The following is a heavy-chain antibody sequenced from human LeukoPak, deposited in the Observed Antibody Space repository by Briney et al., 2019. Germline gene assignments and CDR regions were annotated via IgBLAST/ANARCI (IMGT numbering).Heavy chain of an antibody. CDR2: MNPNSGNT. J-gene: IGHJ6*02. CDR3: ARGGGYPMIFGVVIIQDYYYYGMDV. D-gene: IGHD3/OR15-3a*01. Sequence: ASVKVSCKASGYTFTCYDINWVRQATGQGLEWMGWMNPNSGNTGYAQKFQGRVTMTRNTSISTAYMELSSLRSEDTAVYYCARGGGYPMIFGVVIIQDYYYYGMDVWGQGTTVTVSS. CDR1: GYTFTCYD. V-gene: IGHV1-8*01.